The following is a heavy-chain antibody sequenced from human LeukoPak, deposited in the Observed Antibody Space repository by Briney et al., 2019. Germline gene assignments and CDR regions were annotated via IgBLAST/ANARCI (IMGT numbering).Heavy chain of an antibody. CDR2: INSDGSST. CDR1: GFTFSSYW. V-gene: IGHV3-74*01. D-gene: IGHD6-6*01. Sequence: GGSLRLSCAASGFTFSSYWMHWVRHAPGKGLVWVSRINSDGSSTSYADSVKGRLTISRDNAKNTLYLQMNSLRAEDTAVYYCARVSSSSRSLFFDYWGQGTLVTVSS. CDR3: ARVSSSSRSLFFDY. J-gene: IGHJ4*02.